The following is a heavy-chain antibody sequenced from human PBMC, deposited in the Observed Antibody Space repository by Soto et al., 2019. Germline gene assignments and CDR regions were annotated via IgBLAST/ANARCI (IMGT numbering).Heavy chain of an antibody. Sequence: QLVASGGGLIQPGESLTLSCAASGFSVTNNYMYWVRQAPGKGLEWVSLIYSGGGTHYADFVNGRFIISRDNSKNTLHLQMDKLRAEVTAIYYCARDIACSSSSCQGDNFDIWGRGTLVTVSP. CDR1: GFSVTNNY. CDR2: IYSGGGT. V-gene: IGHV3-53*01. CDR3: ARDIACSSSSCQGDNFDI. J-gene: IGHJ3*02. D-gene: IGHD2-2*01.